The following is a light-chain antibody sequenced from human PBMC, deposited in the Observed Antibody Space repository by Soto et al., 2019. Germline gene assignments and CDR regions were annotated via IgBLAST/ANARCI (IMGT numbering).Light chain of an antibody. V-gene: IGKV3-20*01. CDR3: QQYGSSPGT. CDR1: QSVSSSY. J-gene: IGKJ1*01. Sequence: ENVLTQSSGTLSLSPGERATLSCRASQSVSSSYLAWYQQKPGQAPRLLIYGASSRATGIPDRFSGSGSGTDFTLTISRLEPEDFAVYYCQQYGSSPGTFGQGTKVEIK. CDR2: GAS.